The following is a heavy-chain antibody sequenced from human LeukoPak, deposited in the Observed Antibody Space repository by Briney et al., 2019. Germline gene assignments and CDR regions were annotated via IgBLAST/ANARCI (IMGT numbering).Heavy chain of an antibody. CDR1: TFGDYA. Sequence: TFGDYAMTWFRQPPGKGLEWIGYIYYSGSTYYNPSLKSRVTISVDTSKNQFSLKLSSVTAADTAVYYCARHEPYYYYYYMDVWGKGTTVTVSS. V-gene: IGHV4-30-4*08. CDR2: IYYSGST. J-gene: IGHJ6*03. CDR3: ARHEPYYYYYYMDV. D-gene: IGHD1-14*01.